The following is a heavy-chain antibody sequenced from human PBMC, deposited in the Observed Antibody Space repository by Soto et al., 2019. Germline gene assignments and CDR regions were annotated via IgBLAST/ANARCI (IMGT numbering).Heavy chain of an antibody. V-gene: IGHV1-8*01. CDR1: RYTFISYD. J-gene: IGHJ4*01. Sequence: GASVKVSCKASRYTFISYDINWVRQATGQGLEWMGWMNPKSANTGYAQNFQGRVTMTRNTSTSTAYMELSSLRSEDTAVYYCARSPSWETTVTPYYFDHWG. CDR2: MNPKSANT. D-gene: IGHD4-4*01. CDR3: ARSPSWETTVTPYYFDH.